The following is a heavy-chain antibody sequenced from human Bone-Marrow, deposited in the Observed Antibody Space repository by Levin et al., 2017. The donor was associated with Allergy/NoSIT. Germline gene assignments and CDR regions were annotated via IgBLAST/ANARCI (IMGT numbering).Heavy chain of an antibody. V-gene: IGHV4-61*01. D-gene: IGHD5-18*01. CDR2: ISHSGRP. J-gene: IGHJ2*01. CDR1: GTSVDTEKYY. Sequence: PSETLSLTCTVSGTSVDTEKYYWNWIRQPPGKTLEWIGYISHSGRPNYNPSVKSRVTISMDPSKNQFSLNLTSMTPADTAVYFCATEAGYGDPWFFDVWGRGTPVTVSS. CDR3: ATEAGYGDPWFFDV.